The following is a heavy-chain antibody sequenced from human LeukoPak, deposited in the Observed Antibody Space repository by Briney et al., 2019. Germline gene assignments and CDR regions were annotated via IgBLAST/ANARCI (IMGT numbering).Heavy chain of an antibody. CDR2: ISYSGST. V-gene: IGHV4-31*11. J-gene: IGHJ4*02. CDR3: ARSAATVTASLYYFDY. CDR1: GGPISRGDNS. D-gene: IGHD4-11*01. Sequence: PSETLSLTCAVSGGPISRGDNSWSWLRQPPGKGLEWIGYISYSGSTYYNPSLESRVSMSADTSENLFSLRLSSATAADTAVYYCARSAATVTASLYYFDYWDQGTLVTVSS.